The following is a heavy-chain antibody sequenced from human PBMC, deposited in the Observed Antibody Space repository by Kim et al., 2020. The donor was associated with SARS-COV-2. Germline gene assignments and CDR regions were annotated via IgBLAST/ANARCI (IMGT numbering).Heavy chain of an antibody. V-gene: IGHV4-34*01. J-gene: IGHJ6*02. CDR3: ARSKCRFRAYGMDV. Sequence: NPSLKSRVTISVDTSKNQFSLKLSSVTAADTAVYYCARSKCRFRAYGMDVWGQGTTVTVSS. D-gene: IGHD3-10*01.